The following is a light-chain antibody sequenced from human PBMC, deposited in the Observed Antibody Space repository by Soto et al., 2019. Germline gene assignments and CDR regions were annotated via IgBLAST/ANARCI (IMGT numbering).Light chain of an antibody. CDR3: QTWVTATVV. CDR1: SGHSSYA. J-gene: IGLJ3*02. Sequence: QSVLTQSPSASASLGASVKLTCTLSSGHSSYAIAWHQQQPEKGPRYLLILNSDGTQRKGDGLPDRFSGSSSGAERYLTISSLQAEDEADYYCQTWVTATVVFGGGTKLTVL. V-gene: IGLV4-69*01. CDR2: LNSDGTQ.